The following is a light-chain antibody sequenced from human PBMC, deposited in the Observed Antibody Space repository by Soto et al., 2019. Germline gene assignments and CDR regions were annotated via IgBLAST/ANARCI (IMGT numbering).Light chain of an antibody. V-gene: IGKV3-11*01. CDR2: DTA. J-gene: IGKJ1*01. CDR1: QSVGRY. CDR3: VQRSVCPWT. Sequence: EIVLTQSPATLSLSPGEGGTLSCRASQSVGRYLAWYQHKPGQPPRLLIYDTANSAPGTPGRFGGSGSGTEFTLPISSLEPEDFAVYYCVQRSVCPWTVGQGTKVEVK.